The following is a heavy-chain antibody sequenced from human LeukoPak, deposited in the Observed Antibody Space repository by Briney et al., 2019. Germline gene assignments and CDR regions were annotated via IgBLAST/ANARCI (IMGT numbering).Heavy chain of an antibody. CDR2: IIPIFGTA. CDR3: AREAERYSSGWYALDY. D-gene: IGHD6-19*01. J-gene: IGHJ4*02. V-gene: IGHV1-69*06. CDR1: GGTFSSYA. Sequence: ASVKVSCKASGGTFSSYAISWVRQAPGQGLEWMGGIIPIFGTANYAQKFQGRVTITADKSTSTAYMELSSLRSEDTAVYYCAREAERYSSGWYALDYWGQGTLVTVSS.